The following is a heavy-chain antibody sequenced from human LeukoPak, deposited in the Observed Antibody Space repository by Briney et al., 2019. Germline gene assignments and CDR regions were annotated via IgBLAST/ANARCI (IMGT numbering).Heavy chain of an antibody. CDR3: ASEEMATSKYYYYYYYMDV. CDR2: IYSGGST. J-gene: IGHJ6*03. CDR1: GFTVSSNY. V-gene: IGHV3-66*02. D-gene: IGHD5-24*01. Sequence: GGSLRLSCAASGFTVSSNYMSWVRQAPGKGLEWVSVIYSGGSTYYADSVKGRFTISRDNSKNTLYLQMNSLRAEDTAVYYCASEEMATSKYYYYYYYMDVWGKGTTVTVSS.